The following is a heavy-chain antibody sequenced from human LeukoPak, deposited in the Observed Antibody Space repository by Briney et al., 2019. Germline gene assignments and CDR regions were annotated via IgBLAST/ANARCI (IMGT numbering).Heavy chain of an antibody. Sequence: PGGSLRLSCAASGFPFISYDVNSVRQAPGMRLQWVSYISSSGNKIYYAASVKGRFTISRDNAKNSLYLQIDSLRAEDTAVYYCARGQRLQYTSTWDNWFDPWGQGILVTVSS. CDR1: GFPFISYD. CDR2: ISSSGNKI. V-gene: IGHV3-48*03. J-gene: IGHJ5*02. D-gene: IGHD2-2*01. CDR3: ARGQRLQYTSTWDNWFDP.